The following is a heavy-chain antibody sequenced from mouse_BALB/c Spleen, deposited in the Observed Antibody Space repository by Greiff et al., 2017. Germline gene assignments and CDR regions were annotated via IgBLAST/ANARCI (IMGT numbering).Heavy chain of an antibody. D-gene: IGHD1-1*01. CDR2: ISSGSSTI. Sequence: EVKVEESGGGLVQPGGSRKLSCAASGFTFSSFGMHWVRQAPEKGLEWVAYISSGSSTIYYADTVKGRFTISRDKPKNTLFLQMNSLRSEDTAMYYCARAGSSPHYDAMDYGGQGTSVTVSS. V-gene: IGHV5-17*02. J-gene: IGHJ4*01. CDR3: ARAGSSPHYDAMDY. CDR1: GFTFSSFG.